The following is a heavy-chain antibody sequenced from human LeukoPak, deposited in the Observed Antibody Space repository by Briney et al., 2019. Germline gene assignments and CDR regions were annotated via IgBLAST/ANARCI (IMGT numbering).Heavy chain of an antibody. J-gene: IGHJ4*02. V-gene: IGHV4-30-2*01. CDR1: GGSISSGGYY. CDR3: ARQHCSGGSCYLFY. Sequence: PSETLSLTCTVSGGSISSGGYYWSWIRQPPGKGLEWIGYIYHSGSTYYNPSLKSRVTISVDTSKNQFSLKLSSVTAADTAVYYCARQHCSGGSCYLFYWGQGTLVTVSS. D-gene: IGHD2-15*01. CDR2: IYHSGST.